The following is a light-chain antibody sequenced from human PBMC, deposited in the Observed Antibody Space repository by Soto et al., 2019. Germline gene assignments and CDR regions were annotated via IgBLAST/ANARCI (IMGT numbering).Light chain of an antibody. CDR1: QSVSSNY. J-gene: IGKJ1*01. Sequence: EIVLTQSPGTLSLSPGERATLSCRASQSVSSNYLAWYQRKPGQAPRLLIYGASNGATGIPNVISGGGSGTDFTLPITIREPEGFVWYFCQQYASSSPTFGPPTKGEIK. CDR2: GAS. CDR3: QQYASSSPT. V-gene: IGKV3-20*01.